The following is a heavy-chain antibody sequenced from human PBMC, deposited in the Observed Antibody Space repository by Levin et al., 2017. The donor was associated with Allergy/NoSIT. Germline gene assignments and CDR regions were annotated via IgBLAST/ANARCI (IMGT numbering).Heavy chain of an antibody. CDR3: ARDSDWRVQPYYSGMDV. D-gene: IGHD2-21*01. V-gene: IGHV1-3*01. CDR1: GYSFMTSS. Sequence: ASVKVSCKASGYSFMTSSMHWVRQAPGQGLEWMGWINAGNGKTKYSQRFQGRVSITRDTSANTGYMELSGLRSEDTAVYYCARDSDWRVQPYYSGMDVWGQGTTVTVSS. CDR2: INAGNGKT. J-gene: IGHJ6*02.